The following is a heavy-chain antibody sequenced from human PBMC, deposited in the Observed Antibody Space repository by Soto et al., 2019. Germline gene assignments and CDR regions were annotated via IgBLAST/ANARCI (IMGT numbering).Heavy chain of an antibody. CDR1: GGSISSSSYY. CDR3: ARHTSLHGSGPIDY. D-gene: IGHD6-19*01. J-gene: IGHJ4*02. V-gene: IGHV4-39*01. CDR2: IYYSGST. Sequence: SETLSLTCTVSGGSISSSSYYWGWIRQPPGKGLEWIGSIYYSGSTYYNPSLKSRVTISVDTSKNQFSLKLSSVTAADTAVYYCARHTSLHGSGPIDYWGQGTLVTVSS.